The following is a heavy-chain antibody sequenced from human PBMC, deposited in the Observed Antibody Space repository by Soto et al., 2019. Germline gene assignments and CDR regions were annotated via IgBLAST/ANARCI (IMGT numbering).Heavy chain of an antibody. CDR2: IYPGDSDT. V-gene: IGHV5-51*01. D-gene: IGHD6-13*01. CDR1: GYSFTSYW. CDR3: ARGSSSWSLKNAFDI. J-gene: IGHJ3*02. Sequence: PGESLKISCKGSGYSFTSYWIGCVRQMPGKGLEWMGIIYPGDSDTRYSPSFQGQVTISADKSISTAYLQWSSLKASDTAMYYCARGSSSWSLKNAFDIWGQGTIVTVSS.